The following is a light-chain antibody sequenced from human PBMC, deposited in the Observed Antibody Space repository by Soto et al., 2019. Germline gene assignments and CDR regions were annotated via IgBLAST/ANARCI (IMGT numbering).Light chain of an antibody. Sequence: DIQMTQSPSSLSASVGDRVTITCRASQDVSNYLAWYQQKPGKVPKLLIYAASTLQSGVPSRFSGSGSGADFTLTISSLQPEDGATYYCQNYNGAPWTFGQGTKVEIE. CDR2: AAS. CDR3: QNYNGAPWT. V-gene: IGKV1-27*01. CDR1: QDVSNY. J-gene: IGKJ1*01.